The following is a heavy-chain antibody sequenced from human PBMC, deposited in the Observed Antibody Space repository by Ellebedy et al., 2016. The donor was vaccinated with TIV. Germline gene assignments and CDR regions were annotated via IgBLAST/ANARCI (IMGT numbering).Heavy chain of an antibody. D-gene: IGHD6-13*01. Sequence: PGGSLRLSCAASGFTVSSNYMSWVRQAPGKGLEWVSAIGSAGDTSYSGSVKGRFTIARENGKNYVYLQMNSLRAEYTAVYYCARASAGLDYWGQGTQVTVSS. J-gene: IGHJ4*02. CDR3: ARASAGLDY. V-gene: IGHV3-13*01. CDR2: IGSAGDT. CDR1: GFTVSSNY.